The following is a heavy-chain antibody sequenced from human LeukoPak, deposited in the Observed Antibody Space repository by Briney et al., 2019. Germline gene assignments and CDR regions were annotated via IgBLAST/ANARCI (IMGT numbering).Heavy chain of an antibody. J-gene: IGHJ4*02. V-gene: IGHV3-74*01. CDR2: INSDGSGT. D-gene: IGHD6-19*01. CDR3: ARGDYSSGWYTDY. CDR1: GFTFSSYS. Sequence: GGSLRLSCAASGFTFSSYSMNWVRQAPGKGLVWVSRINSDGSGTSYADSVKGRFTISRDNAKNTLYLQMNSLRAEDTAVYYCARGDYSSGWYTDYWGQGTLVTVSS.